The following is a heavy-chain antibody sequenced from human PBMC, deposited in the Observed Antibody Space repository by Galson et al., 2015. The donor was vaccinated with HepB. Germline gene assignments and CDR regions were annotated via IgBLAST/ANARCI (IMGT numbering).Heavy chain of an antibody. D-gene: IGHD6-19*01. CDR1: GFTFSTYW. J-gene: IGHJ4*02. Sequence: SLRLSCAASGFTFSTYWMSWVRQAPGKGLGWVASIKQDGSEKYYVDSVKGRFTISRDDAKNSLYLQMNSLRAEDTAVYYCARHYFSAWPDTPLDYWGQGTLATVSS. CDR3: ARHYFSAWPDTPLDY. CDR2: IKQDGSEK. V-gene: IGHV3-7*03.